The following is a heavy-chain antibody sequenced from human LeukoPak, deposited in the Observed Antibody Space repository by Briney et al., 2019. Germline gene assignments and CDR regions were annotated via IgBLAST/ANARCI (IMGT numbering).Heavy chain of an antibody. D-gene: IGHD2-2*01. V-gene: IGHV3-23*01. CDR2: ISGSGGST. J-gene: IGHJ4*02. CDR1: GFTFSSYA. CDR3: AKMPYIVVIPAVHFDS. Sequence: GGSLRLSCAASGFTFSSYAMSWVRRAPGKGLEWVSAISGSGGSTYYADSVKGRFTISRDNSKNTLYLQMNSLRAEDTAVYYCAKMPYIVVIPAVHFDSWGQGTLVTVSP.